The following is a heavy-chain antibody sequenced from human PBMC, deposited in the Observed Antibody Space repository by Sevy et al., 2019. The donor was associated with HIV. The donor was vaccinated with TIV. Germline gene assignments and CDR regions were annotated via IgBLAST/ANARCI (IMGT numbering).Heavy chain of an antibody. CDR3: AVLPIVGATYDAFDI. CDR2: INPNSGGT. J-gene: IGHJ3*02. Sequence: ASVKVSCKASGYTFTGYYMHWVRQAPGQGLEWMGWINPNSGGTNYAQKFQGRVTMTRDTSISTAYMELSRLRSDDTAVDYCAVLPIVGATYDAFDIWGQGTMVTVSS. CDR1: GYTFTGYY. D-gene: IGHD1-26*01. V-gene: IGHV1-2*02.